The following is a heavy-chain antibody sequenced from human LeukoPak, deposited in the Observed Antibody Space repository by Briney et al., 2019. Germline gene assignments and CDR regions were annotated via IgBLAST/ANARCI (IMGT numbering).Heavy chain of an antibody. V-gene: IGHV1-46*01. CDR2: INPLGGST. D-gene: IGHD2-2*01. CDR3: ARVERFTQPPDY. CDR1: GYTFTNYY. J-gene: IGHJ4*02. Sequence: ASVKVSCKASGYTFTNYYMHWVRQAPGQGLEWMGIINPLGGSTTYPQNFQGRVTMTRDTSTSTVYMELSSLRPEDTAVYYCARVERFTQPPDYRGQGTLVTVSS.